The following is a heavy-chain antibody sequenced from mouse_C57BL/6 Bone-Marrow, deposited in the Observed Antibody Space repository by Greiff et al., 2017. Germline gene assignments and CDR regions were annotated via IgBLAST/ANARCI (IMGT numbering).Heavy chain of an antibody. D-gene: IGHD2-2*01. V-gene: IGHV5-17*01. CDR3: AGMYYGYDDYAMDY. CDR1: GFTFSDYG. CDR2: ISSGSSTI. J-gene: IGHJ4*01. Sequence: EVKLMESGGGLVKPEGSLKLSCAASGFTFSDYGMHWVRQAPEKGLEWVAYISSGSSTIYYADTVKGRFTISRDNAKNTLFLQMTSLRSEDTAMYYCAGMYYGYDDYAMDYWGQGTSVTVSS.